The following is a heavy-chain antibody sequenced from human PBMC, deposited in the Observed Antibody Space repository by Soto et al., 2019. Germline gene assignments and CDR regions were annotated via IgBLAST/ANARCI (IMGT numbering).Heavy chain of an antibody. J-gene: IGHJ4*02. CDR3: ARVYSSSYHYFDY. Sequence: PGGSLRLSWAASGFTVSSYHMIWVRQAPGKGLEWVSVIYSAGSADFADSVKGRFTISRDNSKNTLYLQMSSLRAEDTAVYYCARVYSSSYHYFDYWGQGTLVTVSS. CDR2: IYSAGSA. V-gene: IGHV3-66*01. D-gene: IGHD6-13*01. CDR1: GFTVSSYH.